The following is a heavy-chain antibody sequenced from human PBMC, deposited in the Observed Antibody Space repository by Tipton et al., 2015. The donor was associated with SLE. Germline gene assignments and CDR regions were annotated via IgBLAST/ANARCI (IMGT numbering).Heavy chain of an antibody. Sequence: SLRLSCTASGFIFSSYAMNWVRQAPGKGLEWVSSISGSGDITHYADSVKGRFTISRDNSKNTLYLQMNSLRVEDTAVYYCAKQFVDVWGQGTMVIVSS. CDR2: ISGSGDIT. D-gene: IGHD5-24*01. J-gene: IGHJ3*01. CDR1: GFIFSSYA. CDR3: AKQFVDV. V-gene: IGHV3-23*01.